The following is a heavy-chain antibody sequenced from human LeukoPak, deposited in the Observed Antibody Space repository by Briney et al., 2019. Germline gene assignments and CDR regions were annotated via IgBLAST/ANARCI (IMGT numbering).Heavy chain of an antibody. V-gene: IGHV3-33*01. CDR2: IWYDGSNK. CDR1: GFTFSSYG. Sequence: GGSLRLSCAASGFTFSSYGMHWVRQAPGKGLEWVAVIWYDGSNKYYADSVKGRFTISRDNSKNTLYLQMNSLRAEDTAVYYCARVRTSSGRLFLFDYWGQGTLVTVSS. CDR3: ARVRTSSGRLFLFDY. J-gene: IGHJ4*02. D-gene: IGHD6-19*01.